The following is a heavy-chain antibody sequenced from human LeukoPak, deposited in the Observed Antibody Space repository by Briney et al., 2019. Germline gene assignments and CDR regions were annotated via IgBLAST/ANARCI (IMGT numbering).Heavy chain of an antibody. Sequence: GGSLRLSCAACGFTFDDYAMHWVRQAPGKGLVWVSRINSDGSSTSYADSVKGRFTISRDNAKNTLYLQMKSLRAEDAAVYYCARDGSNPPYYYYYYMDVWGTGTTVTVSS. J-gene: IGHJ6*03. CDR3: ARDGSNPPYYYYYYMDV. CDR1: GFTFDDYA. CDR2: INSDGSST. D-gene: IGHD4-11*01. V-gene: IGHV3-74*01.